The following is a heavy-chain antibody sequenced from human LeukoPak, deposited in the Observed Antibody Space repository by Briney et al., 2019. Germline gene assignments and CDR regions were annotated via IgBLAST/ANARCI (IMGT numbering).Heavy chain of an antibody. CDR1: GFTFSSYD. Sequence: GGSLRLSCAASGFTFSSYDMHWVRQATGKGLEWVSAIGTAGDTYYPGSVKGRFTISRENAKNTLYLQMNSLRAEDTVVYYCARAEYRYCSSTSCYGFDYWGQGTLVTVSS. V-gene: IGHV3-13*01. J-gene: IGHJ4*02. CDR3: ARAEYRYCSSTSCYGFDY. D-gene: IGHD2-2*01. CDR2: IGTAGDT.